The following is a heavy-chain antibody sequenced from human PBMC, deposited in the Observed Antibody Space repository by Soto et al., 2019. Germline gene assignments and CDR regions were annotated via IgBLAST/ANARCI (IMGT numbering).Heavy chain of an antibody. CDR3: ASSAHSSIFDY. V-gene: IGHV3-7*01. CDR2: IEQDGSDK. J-gene: IGHJ4*02. D-gene: IGHD6-19*01. CDR1: EFTFSSHW. Sequence: EVQLVESGGGLVQPGGSLRLSCAASEFTFSSHWMGWVRQAPGKGLEWVANIEQDGSDKYYVDSVKGRFTISRDNAKNSLYLQMNNLRAEDAAVYYCASSAHSSIFDYWGQGTLATVSS.